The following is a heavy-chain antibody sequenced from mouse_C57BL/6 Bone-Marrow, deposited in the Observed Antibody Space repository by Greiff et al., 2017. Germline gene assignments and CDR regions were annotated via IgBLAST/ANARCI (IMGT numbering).Heavy chain of an antibody. J-gene: IGHJ2*01. Sequence: VQLKESGAELVKPGASVKLSCTASGFNIKDYYMHWVKQRTEQGLEWIGRIDPEDGETKYAPKFPGKATITADTSSSTAYLQLSSLTSEDTAVYYCAGYDGAFDYWGQGTTLTVSS. V-gene: IGHV14-2*01. CDR1: GFNIKDYY. CDR2: IDPEDGET. D-gene: IGHD2-2*01. CDR3: AGYDGAFDY.